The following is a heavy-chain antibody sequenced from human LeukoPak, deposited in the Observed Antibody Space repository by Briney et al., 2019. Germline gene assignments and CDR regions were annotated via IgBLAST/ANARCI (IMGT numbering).Heavy chain of an antibody. CDR1: GYTINNYG. D-gene: IGHD3-9*01. V-gene: IGHV1-18*01. CDR3: VKDWNILTGRNCFDP. J-gene: IGHJ5*02. Sequence: ASVKVSCKASGYTINNYGISWVRQAPGQGLEWMGWVTSYNGDTNYAQKFQGRVTMSADTATSTAYMELRSLRFDDTAIYYCVKDWNILTGRNCFDPWGQGTLVTVSS. CDR2: VTSYNGDT.